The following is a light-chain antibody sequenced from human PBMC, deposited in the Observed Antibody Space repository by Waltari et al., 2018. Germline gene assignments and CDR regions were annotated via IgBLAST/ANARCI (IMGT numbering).Light chain of an antibody. J-gene: IGLJ2*01. V-gene: IGLV1-47*01. CDR2: RNN. CDR1: SSNIGSNP. CDR3: AAWDDSLEEV. Sequence: QSVLTRPPSASGTPGQRVTISCSGSSSNIGSNPVYWYQQLPGMAPTLLIYRNNQRPSGVPDRFSGSKSGTSASLAISGLRSEDEAHYYCAAWDDSLEEVFGGGTKLTVL.